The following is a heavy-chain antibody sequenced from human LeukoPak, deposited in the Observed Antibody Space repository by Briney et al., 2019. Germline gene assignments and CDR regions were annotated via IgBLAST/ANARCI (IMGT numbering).Heavy chain of an antibody. V-gene: IGHV3-30*18. Sequence: GGSLRLSCAASGFTFSSYGMHWVRQAPGKGLEWVAVISYDGSNKYYADSVKGRFTISRDNSKNTQYLQMNSLRAEDTAVYYCAKGYCGGDCPFDYWGQGTLVTVSS. CDR2: ISYDGSNK. CDR3: AKGYCGGDCPFDY. D-gene: IGHD2-21*01. CDR1: GFTFSSYG. J-gene: IGHJ4*02.